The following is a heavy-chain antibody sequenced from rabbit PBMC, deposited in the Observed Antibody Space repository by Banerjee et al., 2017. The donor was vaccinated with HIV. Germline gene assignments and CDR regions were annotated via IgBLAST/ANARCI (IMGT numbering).Heavy chain of an antibody. Sequence: QQQLEESGGGLVKPGGTLTLTCKASGFSLSSYNMCWVRQAPGKGLEWIACIYAGSSGSTYYASWAKGRFTISKTSSTTMTLQMTSLTAADTATYFCARDVAGSSYYFDLWGQGTLVTV. J-gene: IGHJ4*01. CDR2: IYAGSSGST. V-gene: IGHV1S45*01. CDR1: GFSLSSYN. CDR3: ARDVAGSSYYFDL. D-gene: IGHD8-1*01.